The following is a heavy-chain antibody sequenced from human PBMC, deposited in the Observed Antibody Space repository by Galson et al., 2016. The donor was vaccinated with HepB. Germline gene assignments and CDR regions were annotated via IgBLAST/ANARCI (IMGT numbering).Heavy chain of an antibody. CDR1: GFTFSIHD. Sequence: SLRLSCAASGFTFSIHDMHWARQAPGKGLEWVSATETAGDTYYADSVKGRFTISRENAKNSLYLQMNSLRAGDTAVYYCARGKSLLTMPWNYGLDVWGKGTTVSVSS. CDR3: ARGKSLLTMPWNYGLDV. D-gene: IGHD4/OR15-4a*01. J-gene: IGHJ6*04. V-gene: IGHV3-13*01. CDR2: TETAGDT.